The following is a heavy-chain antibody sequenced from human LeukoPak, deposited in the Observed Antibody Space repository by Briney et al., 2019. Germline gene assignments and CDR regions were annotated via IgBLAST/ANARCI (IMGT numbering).Heavy chain of an antibody. CDR3: ARALVGARCFDY. V-gene: IGHV3-48*03. J-gene: IGHJ4*02. CDR1: GFTFSSYE. Sequence: GGSLRLSCAASGFTFSSYEMNWVRQAPGKGLEWVSYISSRGNTIYYADSVKGRFTISTDNAKNSLYLQMNSLRAEDTAVYYCARALVGARCFDYWGQGTLVTVSP. CDR2: ISSRGNTI. D-gene: IGHD1-26*01.